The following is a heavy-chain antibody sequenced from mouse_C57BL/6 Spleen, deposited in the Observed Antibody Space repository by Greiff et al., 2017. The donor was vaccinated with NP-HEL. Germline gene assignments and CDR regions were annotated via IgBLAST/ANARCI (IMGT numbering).Heavy chain of an antibody. CDR2: IYPGSGST. CDR1: GYTFTSYW. Sequence: QVQLQQSGAELVKPGASVKMSCKASGYTFTSYWITWVKQRPGQGLEWIGDIYPGSGSTNYNEKFKSKATLTVDTSSSTAYMQLSSLTSEDSAVYYCARKGILGPSAMGYWGQGTSVTVSS. V-gene: IGHV1-55*01. J-gene: IGHJ4*01. CDR3: ARKGILGPSAMGY. D-gene: IGHD4-1*01.